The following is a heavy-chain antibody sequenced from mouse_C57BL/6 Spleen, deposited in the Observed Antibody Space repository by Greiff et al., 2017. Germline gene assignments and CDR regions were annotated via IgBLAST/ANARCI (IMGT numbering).Heavy chain of an antibody. CDR1: GYAFSSSW. V-gene: IGHV1-80*01. CDR3: ARGDSFAD. J-gene: IGHJ3*01. Sequence: VKLLQSGPELVKPGASVKISCKASGYAFSSSWMNWVKQRPGKGLEWIGQIYPGDGDTNYNGKFKGKATLPADKSSRPAYMQLSGLTSEDSAVYYCARGDSFADWGQGTLVTVSA. D-gene: IGHD3-3*01. CDR2: IYPGDGDT.